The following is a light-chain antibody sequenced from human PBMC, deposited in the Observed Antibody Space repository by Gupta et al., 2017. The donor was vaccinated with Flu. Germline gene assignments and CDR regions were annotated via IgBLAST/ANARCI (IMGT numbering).Light chain of an antibody. CDR3: LEHNSDPAT. CDR1: QDIRNY. J-gene: IGKJ3*01. V-gene: IGKV1-17*01. Sequence: DIQMTQSPSSLSASVGDRVTITCRASQDIRNYLGWYQQKPGKVPKRLIYAASSLQSGVPSRFSGSGSGTEFTLTISSLQPEDVATYYCLEHNSDPATFGAGTKVDIK. CDR2: AAS.